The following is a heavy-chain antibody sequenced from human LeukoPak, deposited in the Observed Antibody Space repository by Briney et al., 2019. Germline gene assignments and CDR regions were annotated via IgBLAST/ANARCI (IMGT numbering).Heavy chain of an antibody. CDR1: GFTFSSYW. D-gene: IGHD4-11*01. CDR2: INSDGSST. CDR3: ARGSTLTTLVY. Sequence: PGGSLRLSCAASGFTFSSYWMHWVRQAPGKGLVWVSRINSDGSSTSYADSVKGRFTISRDNAKNTLYRQMNSLRAEDTAVYYCARGSTLTTLVYWGQGTLVTVSS. J-gene: IGHJ4*02. V-gene: IGHV3-74*01.